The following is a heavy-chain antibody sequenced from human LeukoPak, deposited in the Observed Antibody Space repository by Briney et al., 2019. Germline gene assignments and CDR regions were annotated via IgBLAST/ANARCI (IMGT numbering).Heavy chain of an antibody. CDR3: TRRLDD. D-gene: IGHD3-16*01. V-gene: IGHV3-7*01. Sequence: GGSLRLSCAASGFSFNSDWMDWVRQAPGKGLEWVANIKHDESEKNYLDSVKGRFTISRDNAQDSLYLQMNGLRVEDTAVYYCTRRLDDWGQGTLVTVSS. CDR1: GFSFNSDW. CDR2: IKHDESEK. J-gene: IGHJ4*02.